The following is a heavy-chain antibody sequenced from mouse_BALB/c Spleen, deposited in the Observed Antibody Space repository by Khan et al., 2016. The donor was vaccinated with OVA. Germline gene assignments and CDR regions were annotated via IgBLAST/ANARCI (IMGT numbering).Heavy chain of an antibody. CDR1: GYTFTDYI. CDR2: IYPGSGST. Sequence: QMQLEESGPVLVKPGASVKMSCKASGYTFTDYIINWVRQRTGQGLEWLGQIYPGSGSTYYNEKFKGKATLTADKSSNTAYMQLRSLTSEDSADYLCARSGYGSLGYWGQGTTLTVSS. J-gene: IGHJ2*01. CDR3: ARSGYGSLGY. V-gene: IGHV1-77*01. D-gene: IGHD1-1*01.